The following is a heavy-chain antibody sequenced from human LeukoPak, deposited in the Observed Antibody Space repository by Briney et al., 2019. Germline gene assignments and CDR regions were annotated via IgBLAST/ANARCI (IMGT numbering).Heavy chain of an antibody. J-gene: IGHJ5*02. Sequence: PSETLSLTCTVPGGSISSYYWSWIRQPPGKGLEWIGYIYYSGSTNYNPSLKSRVTISVDTSKNQFSLKLSSVAAADTAVYYCASSGPRGWFDPWGQGTLVTVSS. D-gene: IGHD1-14*01. CDR3: ASSGPRGWFDP. V-gene: IGHV4-59*08. CDR2: IYYSGST. CDR1: GGSISSYY.